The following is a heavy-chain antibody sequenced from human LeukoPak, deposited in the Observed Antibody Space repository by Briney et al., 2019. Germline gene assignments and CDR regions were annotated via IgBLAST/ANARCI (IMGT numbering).Heavy chain of an antibody. Sequence: GESLRLSCAASGFRFTGYSMSWVRQAPGKGLEWVAGLGRSGEYKYYADSVKGRFTISRDNSKDTVSLQMNSLRAEDSAIYFCVKDRPCETCMPMDAWGQGTTVTVSS. CDR3: VKDRPCETCMPMDA. CDR2: LGRSGEYK. CDR1: GFRFTGYS. V-gene: IGHV3-23*01. D-gene: IGHD2-2*01. J-gene: IGHJ6*02.